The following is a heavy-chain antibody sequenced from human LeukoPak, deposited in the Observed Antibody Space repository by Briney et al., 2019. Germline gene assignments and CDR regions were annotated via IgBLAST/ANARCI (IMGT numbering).Heavy chain of an antibody. V-gene: IGHV4-30-2*01. J-gene: IGHJ4*02. Sequence: PSQTLSLTCVVSGGSITSGAYSWSWIRQPPGKGLEWIGNIYHSGSTYYSPSLKSRVSMSVDRLKNQFSLKLSSVTAADTAVHYCARVHGVDSSSWYPYYFDYWGQGTLVTVSS. CDR3: ARVHGVDSSSWYPYYFDY. CDR1: GGSITSGAYS. D-gene: IGHD6-13*01. CDR2: IYHSGST.